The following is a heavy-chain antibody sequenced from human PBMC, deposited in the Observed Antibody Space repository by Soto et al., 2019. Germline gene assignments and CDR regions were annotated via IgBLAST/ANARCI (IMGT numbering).Heavy chain of an antibody. J-gene: IGHJ6*02. V-gene: IGHV3-30-3*01. CDR2: ISYDGSNK. CDR1: GFTFSSYA. Sequence: GGSLRLSCAASGFTFSSYAMHWVRQAPGKGLEWVAVISYDGSNKYYADSVKGRFTISRDNSKNTLYLQMNSLRAEDTAVYYCARDRRSFGVDTIYYYYGMDVWGQGTTVTVSS. D-gene: IGHD3-3*01. CDR3: ARDRRSFGVDTIYYYYGMDV.